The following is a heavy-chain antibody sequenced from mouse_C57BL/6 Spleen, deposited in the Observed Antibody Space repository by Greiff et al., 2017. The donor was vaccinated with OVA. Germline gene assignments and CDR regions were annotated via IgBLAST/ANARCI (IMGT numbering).Heavy chain of an antibody. CDR3: ARHEGKGGADDGFDY. J-gene: IGHJ2*01. CDR1: GYTFTEYT. Sequence: VQLVESGAELVKPGASVKLSCKASGYTFTEYTIHWVKQRSGQGLEWIGWFYPGSGSIKYNEKFKDKATLTADKSSSTVYMELSRLTSEDSAVYFCARHEGKGGADDGFDYWGQGTTLTVSS. V-gene: IGHV1-62-2*01. CDR2: FYPGSGSI. D-gene: IGHD3-3*01.